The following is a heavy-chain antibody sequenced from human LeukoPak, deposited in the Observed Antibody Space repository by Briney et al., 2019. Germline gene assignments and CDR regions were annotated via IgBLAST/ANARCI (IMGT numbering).Heavy chain of an antibody. D-gene: IGHD2-15*01. Sequence: SETLSLTCTVSGYSIAHGFFWAWIRQPPGGGLEWIGSLYHSGTTYYNTSLKSRISTSVDTSKNQFSLKLRLVTAADTAVYYCARVEVPRDINDWYFDLWGRGTLVSVSS. CDR3: ARVEVPRDINDWYFDL. CDR2: LYHSGTT. V-gene: IGHV4-38-2*02. CDR1: GYSIAHGFF. J-gene: IGHJ2*01.